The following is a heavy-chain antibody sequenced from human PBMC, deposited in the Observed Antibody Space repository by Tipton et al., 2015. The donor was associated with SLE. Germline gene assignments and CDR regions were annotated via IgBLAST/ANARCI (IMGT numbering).Heavy chain of an antibody. D-gene: IGHD3-3*01. J-gene: IGHJ6*02. V-gene: IGHV1-2*06. Sequence: QVQLVQSGAEVKKPGASVKVSCQASGYSFTTYGISWVRQAPRQGLEWMGRINPHSGATDSAQKFQGRVTMTRDTSISTAYMELSSLRSDDTAVYYCARDLYYGTYYGMDVWGQGTTVTVSS. CDR2: INPHSGAT. CDR3: ARDLYYGTYYGMDV. CDR1: GYSFTTYG.